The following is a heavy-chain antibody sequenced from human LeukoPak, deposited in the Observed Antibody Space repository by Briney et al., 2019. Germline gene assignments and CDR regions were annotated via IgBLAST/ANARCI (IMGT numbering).Heavy chain of an antibody. D-gene: IGHD6-6*01. Sequence: PGGSLRLSCAASGFSFSNYAMNWVRQAPGKGLEWVSGISGSGGRTYYADSVKGRFSISRDNSKNTLYLQMNSLRAEDTAVYYCANIAPRKAYYYYMDVWGKGTTVTVSS. J-gene: IGHJ6*03. V-gene: IGHV3-23*01. CDR3: ANIAPRKAYYYYMDV. CDR2: ISGSGGRT. CDR1: GFSFSNYA.